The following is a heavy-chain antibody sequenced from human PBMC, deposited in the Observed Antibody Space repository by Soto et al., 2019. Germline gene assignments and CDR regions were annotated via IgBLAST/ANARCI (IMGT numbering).Heavy chain of an antibody. Sequence: GGSLRLSCAASGFSFSTYGMHWVRQAPGKGLECVAVIWFDGSNKQYADSVKGRFTISRDNSKNTLYLQMNSLIVEDTAVYYCAKDSNKYSSSLRGRYFDYWGQGIGVTVSS. D-gene: IGHD4-4*01. J-gene: IGHJ4*02. CDR1: GFSFSTYG. CDR2: IWFDGSNK. V-gene: IGHV3-33*06. CDR3: AKDSNKYSSSLRGRYFDY.